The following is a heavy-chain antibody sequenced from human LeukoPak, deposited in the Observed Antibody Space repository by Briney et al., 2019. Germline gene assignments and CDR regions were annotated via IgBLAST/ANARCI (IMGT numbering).Heavy chain of an antibody. J-gene: IGHJ4*02. CDR1: GESISGNY. Sequence: SETLSLTCTVSGESISGNYWSWFRQPAGKGLEWIGRIYAKGTTNYNPSLKSRVTLSVDTSKNQFSLRLSSVTDADTAVYYCARDGDGKIYWGQGTLVTVSS. CDR2: IYAKGTT. CDR3: ARDGDGKIY. D-gene: IGHD5-24*01. V-gene: IGHV4-4*07.